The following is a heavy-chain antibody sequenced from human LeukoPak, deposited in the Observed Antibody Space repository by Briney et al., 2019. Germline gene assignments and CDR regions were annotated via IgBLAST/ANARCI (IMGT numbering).Heavy chain of an antibody. CDR1: GFTFDDYA. Sequence: GRSLRLSCAASGFTFDDYAMHWVRQALGKGLEWVSGISWNSGSIGYADSVKGRFTISRDNAKNSLYLQMNSLRAEDMALYYCAKAMDDILTYPDYWGQGTLVTVSS. CDR2: ISWNSGSI. J-gene: IGHJ4*02. D-gene: IGHD3-9*01. V-gene: IGHV3-9*03. CDR3: AKAMDDILTYPDY.